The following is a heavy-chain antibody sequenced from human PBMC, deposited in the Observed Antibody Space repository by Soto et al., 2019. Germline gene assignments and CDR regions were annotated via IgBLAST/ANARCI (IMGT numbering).Heavy chain of an antibody. CDR3: ARGRYGDY. CDR2: ISAHNGNT. J-gene: IGHJ4*02. Sequence: QVHLLQSGAEVKKPGASVKVSCKGSGYTFTSYGITWVRQAPGHGLEWMGWISAHNGNTDYAQKLQGRVTVTRDTSTSTAYMELRSLRSDDTAVYYCARGRYGDYWGQGALVTVSS. CDR1: GYTFTSYG. V-gene: IGHV1-18*01. D-gene: IGHD1-1*01.